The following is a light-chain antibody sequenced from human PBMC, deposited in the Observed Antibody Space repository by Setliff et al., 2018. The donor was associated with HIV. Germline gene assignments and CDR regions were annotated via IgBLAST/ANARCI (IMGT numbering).Light chain of an antibody. V-gene: IGLV2-14*03. CDR3: ATWDVILRGFV. Sequence: QSVLTQPASVPGCPGQSITISCTGTSSDVGGDNYVSWYQQHPGKAPKLILYDVRNRPSGFSNRFSGSKSGNTASLTISGLQADDEADYYCATWDVILRGFVYGPGTKVTVL. J-gene: IGLJ1*01. CDR1: SSDVGGDNY. CDR2: DVR.